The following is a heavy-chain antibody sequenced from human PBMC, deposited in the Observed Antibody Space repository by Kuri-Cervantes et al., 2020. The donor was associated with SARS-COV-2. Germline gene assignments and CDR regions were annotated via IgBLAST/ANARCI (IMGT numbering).Heavy chain of an antibody. CDR1: GGSIRSGVYY. Sequence: SETLSLTCPVSGGSIRSGVYYCHWTRHRPGKGLEWIGNIYYSGVTYYNPSLKSRVTISVDTSKNQFSLKLSSMTAADTAVYYCATDKPSYGGNGYLQLWGQGTLVTVSS. CDR2: IYYSGVT. D-gene: IGHD4-23*01. J-gene: IGHJ1*01. V-gene: IGHV4-31*03. CDR3: ATDKPSYGGNGYLQL.